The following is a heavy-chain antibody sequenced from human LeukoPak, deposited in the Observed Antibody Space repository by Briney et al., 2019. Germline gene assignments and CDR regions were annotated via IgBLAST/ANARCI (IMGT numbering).Heavy chain of an antibody. CDR2: IYYSGST. CDR1: GGSISSYY. CDR3: ARDYYGSGSYYGTYGMDV. V-gene: IGHV4-59*01. Sequence: SETLSLTCTVSGGSISSYYWSWIRQPPGKGLEWIGYIYYSGSTNYNPSLKSRVTISVDTSKNQFSLKLSSVTAADTAVYYCARDYYGSGSYYGTYGMDVWGQGTTVTVSS. D-gene: IGHD3-10*01. J-gene: IGHJ6*02.